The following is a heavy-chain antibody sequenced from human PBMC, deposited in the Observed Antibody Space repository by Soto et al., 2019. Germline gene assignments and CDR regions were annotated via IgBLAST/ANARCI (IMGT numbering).Heavy chain of an antibody. V-gene: IGHV3-15*01. CDR3: TTAHRYWGYSGSVDY. Sequence: EVQLVESGGGLVKPGGSLRLSCAASGFTFSNAWMSWVRQAPGKGLEWVGRIKSKTDGGTTDYAAPVKGRFTISRDDSKNTLYLQMNSLKTEDTAVYYCTTAHRYWGYSGSVDYWGQGTLVTVSS. J-gene: IGHJ4*02. D-gene: IGHD5-12*01. CDR2: IKSKTDGGTT. CDR1: GFTFSNAW.